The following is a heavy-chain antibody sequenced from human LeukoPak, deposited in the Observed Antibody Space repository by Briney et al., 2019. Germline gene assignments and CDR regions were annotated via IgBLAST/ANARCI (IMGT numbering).Heavy chain of an antibody. CDR2: IIPILGTA. J-gene: IGHJ4*02. CDR3: GGGGGGGGGYFDY. Sequence: GASVKVSCKASGGTFSSYAISWVRQAPGQGLEWMGRIIPILGTANYAQKFQGRVTITADKSTSTAYMELSSLRSEDTAVYYCGGGGGGGGGYFDYWGQGTLVTVSS. D-gene: IGHD3-16*01. V-gene: IGHV1-69*04. CDR1: GGTFSSYA.